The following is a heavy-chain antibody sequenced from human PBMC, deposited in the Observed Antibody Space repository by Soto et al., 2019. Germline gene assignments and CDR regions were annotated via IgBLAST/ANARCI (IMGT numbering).Heavy chain of an antibody. CDR1: GYTFTNYG. Sequence: QVQLVQSGGEVKKPGASVKVSCKASGYTFTNYGISWVRQAPGQGLEWMGWINVYNGNTKYAQKVQGRVTMTTDTXTXTXXMELGRLRSDDTAVYYCARGVGSGSYYNQYNWFDPWGQGTLVTVSS. V-gene: IGHV1-18*01. J-gene: IGHJ5*02. D-gene: IGHD3-10*01. CDR2: INVYNGNT. CDR3: ARGVGSGSYYNQYNWFDP.